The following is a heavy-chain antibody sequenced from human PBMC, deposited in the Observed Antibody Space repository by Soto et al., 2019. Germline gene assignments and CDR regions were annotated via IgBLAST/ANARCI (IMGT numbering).Heavy chain of an antibody. J-gene: IGHJ5*02. V-gene: IGHV4-31*03. Sequence: SETLSLTCTVSGGSISSGGYYWSWIRQHPGKGLEWIGYIYYSGSTYYNPSLKSRVTISVDTSKNQFSLKLSSVTAADTAVYYCARAEHDYGDYGARFDPWGQETLVTVSS. CDR2: IYYSGST. D-gene: IGHD4-17*01. CDR1: GGSISSGGYY. CDR3: ARAEHDYGDYGARFDP.